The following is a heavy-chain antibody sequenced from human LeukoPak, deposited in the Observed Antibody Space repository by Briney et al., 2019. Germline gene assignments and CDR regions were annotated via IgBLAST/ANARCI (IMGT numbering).Heavy chain of an antibody. J-gene: IGHJ4*02. CDR3: ARESRERVLRYFDWLLYY. D-gene: IGHD3-9*01. CDR2: IIPIFGTA. CDR1: GGTFSSYA. Sequence: EASVKVSCKASGGTFSSYAISWVRQAPGQGLEWMGGIIPIFGTANYAQKFQGRVTITTDESTSTAYMELSSLRSEDTAVYYCARESRERVLRYFDWLLYYWGQGTLVTVSS. V-gene: IGHV1-69*05.